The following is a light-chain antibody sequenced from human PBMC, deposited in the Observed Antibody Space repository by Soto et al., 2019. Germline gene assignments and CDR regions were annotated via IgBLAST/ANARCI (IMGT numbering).Light chain of an antibody. J-gene: IGKJ4*01. Sequence: SPSAGSARVKDIVSSCCLASQGIGNALGWYQQKPGKAPNLLIYAASTLQSGVPSRFSGGGSGTDFTFACSILQPEDFVTCYWQLVYVLLSSFGGGGMVDVK. CDR2: AAS. CDR3: QLVYVLLSS. V-gene: IGKV1-6*01. CDR1: QGIGNA.